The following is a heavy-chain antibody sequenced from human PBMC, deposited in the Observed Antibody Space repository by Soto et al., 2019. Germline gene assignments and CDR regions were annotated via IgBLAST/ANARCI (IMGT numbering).Heavy chain of an antibody. CDR2: TRNKANSYTT. J-gene: IGHJ6*03. CDR3: AREGVFYWSKWLSTSQYYYYYMDV. D-gene: IGHD3-22*01. Sequence: EVQLVESGGGLVQPGGSLRLSCAASGFTFSDHYMDWVRQAPGKGLEWVGRTRNKANSYTTEYAASVKGRFTISRDDSKISLELEMNSLKTEDTVVYYCAREGVFYWSKWLSTSQYYYYYMDVWGKGTTVTVSS. V-gene: IGHV3-72*01. CDR1: GFTFSDHY.